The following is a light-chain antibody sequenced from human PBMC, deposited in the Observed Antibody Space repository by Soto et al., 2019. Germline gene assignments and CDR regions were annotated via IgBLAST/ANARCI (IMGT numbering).Light chain of an antibody. CDR1: SSNIGAGYV. CDR2: GNI. J-gene: IGLJ1*01. V-gene: IGLV1-40*01. CDR3: QSYDSSLSGYV. Sequence: QAVVTQPPSVSGAPGQRVTISCTGSSSNIGAGYVVHWYQQLPGTAPKLLIYGNINRPSGVPDRFSGSKSDTSAPLAITGLQAEDEADYYCQSYDSSLSGYVFGTGTKVTVL.